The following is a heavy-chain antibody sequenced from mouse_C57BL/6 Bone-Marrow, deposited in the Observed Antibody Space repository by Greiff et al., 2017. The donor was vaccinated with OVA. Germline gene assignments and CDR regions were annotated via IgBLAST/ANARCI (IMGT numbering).Heavy chain of an antibody. V-gene: IGHV5-17*01. CDR1: GFTFSDYG. CDR3: ARDSDYAGFAY. CDR2: ISSGSSTI. Sequence: VQLKESGGGLVKPGGSLKLSCAASGFTFSDYGMHWVRQAPEKGLEWVAYISSGSSTIYYADTVKGRFTISRDNAKNTLCLQMTSLRSEDTAMYYCARDSDYAGFAYWGQGTLVTVSA. D-gene: IGHD2-4*01. J-gene: IGHJ3*01.